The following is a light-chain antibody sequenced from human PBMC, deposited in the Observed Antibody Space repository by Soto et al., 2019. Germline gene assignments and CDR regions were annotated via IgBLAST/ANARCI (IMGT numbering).Light chain of an antibody. CDR2: AAS. CDR3: QQYNRYLTWT. CDR1: QGISSY. V-gene: IGKV1-9*01. J-gene: IGKJ1*01. Sequence: IQLTQSPSSLSASVGDRVTITCRASQGISSYLAWYQQKPGKAPKLLIYAASTLQSGVPSRFSGSGSGTDFTLTISSLQPEDFATYYCQQYNRYLTWTFGQGTKVDIK.